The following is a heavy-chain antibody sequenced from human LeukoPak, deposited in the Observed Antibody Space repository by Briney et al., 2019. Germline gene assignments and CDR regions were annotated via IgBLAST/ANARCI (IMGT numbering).Heavy chain of an antibody. CDR1: GFTFSSYG. CDR3: AKVAAVAGTLG. J-gene: IGHJ4*02. Sequence: QAGGSLRLSCAASGFTFSSYGMHWVRQAPGKGLEWVAFIRYEGSNKYYADSVKGRFTISRDNSKNTLYLQMNSLRAEDTAVYYCAKVAAVAGTLGWGQGTLVTVSS. D-gene: IGHD6-19*01. V-gene: IGHV3-30*02. CDR2: IRYEGSNK.